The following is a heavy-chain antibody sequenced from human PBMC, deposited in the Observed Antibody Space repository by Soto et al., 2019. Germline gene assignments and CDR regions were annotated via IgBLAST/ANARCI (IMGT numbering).Heavy chain of an antibody. CDR2: ISGSGGST. Sequence: EVQLLESWGGLVQPGGSLRLSCRTSGFTFTDYAMTWVRQAPGKGLEWVSCISGSGGSTFYADSVKGRFTVFSDSSENTVYLQMNSLRGEDTGVYYSAKELTRMWYPLDFWGQGTLVTVSS. D-gene: IGHD2-8*01. J-gene: IGHJ4*02. V-gene: IGHV3-23*01. CDR1: GFTFTDYA. CDR3: AKELTRMWYPLDF.